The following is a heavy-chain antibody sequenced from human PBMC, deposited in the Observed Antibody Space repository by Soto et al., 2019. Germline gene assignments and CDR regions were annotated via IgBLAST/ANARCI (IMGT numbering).Heavy chain of an antibody. CDR2: INPSGGST. CDR1: GYIFTSYY. J-gene: IGHJ6*02. V-gene: IGHV1-46*01. Sequence: ASVKVSCKASGYIFTSYYMHWVRQALGQGLEWMGIINPSGGSTSYAQKFQGRVTMTRDTSTSTVYMELSSLRSEDTAVYYCAREGVAGTPELGYYYGMDVWGQGTTVTAP. D-gene: IGHD6-19*01. CDR3: AREGVAGTPELGYYYGMDV.